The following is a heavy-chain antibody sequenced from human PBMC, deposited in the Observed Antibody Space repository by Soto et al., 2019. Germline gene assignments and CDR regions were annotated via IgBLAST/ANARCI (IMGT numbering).Heavy chain of an antibody. Sequence: QVQLVQSGAELKKPGSSVKVSCKASGDTFSGYPINWVRQAPGEGLEWMGRISPVFGTTNDAQRFEGRVTFTAGESTNTAYMELRGMLSEDTAVYYCAGDGGFGELKYWGPGTLVTVSS. CDR3: AGDGGFGELKY. V-gene: IGHV1-69*18. D-gene: IGHD3-10*01. CDR2: ISPVFGTT. J-gene: IGHJ4*02. CDR1: GDTFSGYP.